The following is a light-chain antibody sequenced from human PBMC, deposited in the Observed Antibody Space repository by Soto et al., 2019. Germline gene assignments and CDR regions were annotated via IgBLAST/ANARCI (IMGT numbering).Light chain of an antibody. V-gene: IGKV3-20*01. CDR3: QQYDASPLT. CDR1: QSLSTNS. Sequence: EIVLTQSPGTLSLSPGERATLSCRASQSLSTNSLAWYQQKPGQTPRLLIYAASTRDTDIPDRFNGSGSGTDFALTISRMETEDFAMYYCQQYDASPLTFGPGTKVDIK. CDR2: AAS. J-gene: IGKJ3*01.